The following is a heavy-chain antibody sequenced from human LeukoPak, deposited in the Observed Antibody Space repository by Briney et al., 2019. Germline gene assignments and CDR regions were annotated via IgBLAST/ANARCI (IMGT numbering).Heavy chain of an antibody. V-gene: IGHV1-2*02. CDR2: INPNSGGT. CDR3: ARDPSSRGNFDC. D-gene: IGHD5-24*01. CDR1: GYTFTDYY. J-gene: IGHJ4*02. Sequence: ASVKVSCKTSGYTFTDYYMHWVRQAPGQGLEWMGWINPNSGGTNYAQKFQGRVTMTRDTSINTAYVELGSLRSDDTAVYYCARDPSSRGNFDCWGQGTLVTVSS.